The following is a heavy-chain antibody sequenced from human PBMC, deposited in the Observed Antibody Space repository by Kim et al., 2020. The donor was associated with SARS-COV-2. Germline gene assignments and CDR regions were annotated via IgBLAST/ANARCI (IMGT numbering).Heavy chain of an antibody. Sequence: YYADSVKGRFTISRDNSKNTLYLQMNSLRAEDTAVYYCAKGDSGYEPFDYWGQGTLVTVSS. J-gene: IGHJ4*02. CDR3: AKGDSGYEPFDY. D-gene: IGHD5-12*01. V-gene: IGHV3-23*01.